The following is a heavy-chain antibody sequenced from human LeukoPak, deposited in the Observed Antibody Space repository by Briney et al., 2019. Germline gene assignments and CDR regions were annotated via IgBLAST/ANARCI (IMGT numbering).Heavy chain of an antibody. D-gene: IGHD5-18*01. Sequence: GASVKVSCKASGRTFTGYYMHWVRQAPGQGLEWVGWTNPNSGGTNCAQRFQGRVTMTRDTSISTLYLELSRLRSEYPALYYCSRERRVYSYGSFIGDYWGQGTLVTVSS. CDR1: GRTFTGYY. CDR2: TNPNSGGT. J-gene: IGHJ4*02. CDR3: SRERRVYSYGSFIGDY. V-gene: IGHV1-2*02.